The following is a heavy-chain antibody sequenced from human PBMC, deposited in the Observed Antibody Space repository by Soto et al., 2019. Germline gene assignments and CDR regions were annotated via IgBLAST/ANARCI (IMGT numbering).Heavy chain of an antibody. CDR1: GFAFTSYA. J-gene: IGHJ6*02. CDR2: INAGNGNT. CDR3: ARDLGGGGVGYGMDI. D-gene: IGHD3-16*01. Sequence: QVQLVQSGAEVKKPGASVKISCKASGFAFTSYAIHWVRQAPGQRLEWMGWINAGNGNTKYSHKLQGSVTITRDTSASTAYMELSGLRSEDTAVYYCARDLGGGGVGYGMDIWGQGTTVTVSS. V-gene: IGHV1-3*01.